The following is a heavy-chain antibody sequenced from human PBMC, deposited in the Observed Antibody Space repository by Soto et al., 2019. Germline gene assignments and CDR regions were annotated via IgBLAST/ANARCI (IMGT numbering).Heavy chain of an antibody. CDR2: INAGNGHT. CDR3: AGGRGLGDGFDP. Sequence: QVQFVQSGAEVKKPGASVRISCAASGDTLSSYTIHWLRQAPGQRLEWMGWINAGNGHTKYSQNFQGAVTFTRDTSANVVYTEVRGLRYEYTAGYCCAGGRGLGDGFDPWGQGPLVTVSS. D-gene: IGHD2-15*01. CDR1: GDTLSSYT. J-gene: IGHJ5*02. V-gene: IGHV1-3*01.